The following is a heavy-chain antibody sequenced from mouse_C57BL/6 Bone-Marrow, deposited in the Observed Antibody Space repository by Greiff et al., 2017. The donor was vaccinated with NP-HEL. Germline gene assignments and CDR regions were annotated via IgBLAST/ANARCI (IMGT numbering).Heavy chain of an antibody. Sequence: VQLQQSGAELARPGASVKLSCKASGYTFTSYGISWVKQRTGQGLEWIGEIYPRSGSTYYNEKFKGKATLTADKSSSTAYMELRSLTSEDSAVYFCARYYYGSSFDYWGQGTTLTVSS. CDR1: GYTFTSYG. V-gene: IGHV1-81*01. CDR3: ARYYYGSSFDY. CDR2: IYPRSGST. D-gene: IGHD1-1*01. J-gene: IGHJ2*01.